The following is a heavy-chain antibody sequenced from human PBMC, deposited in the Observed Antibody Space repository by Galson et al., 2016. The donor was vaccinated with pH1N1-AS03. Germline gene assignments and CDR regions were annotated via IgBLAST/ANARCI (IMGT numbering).Heavy chain of an antibody. J-gene: IGHJ5*02. Sequence: SLRLSCAASGFTLNAYSLNWVRQTPGTGLEWISSISRTSTYIYYADSVKGRFTISRDNTKNSLFLQMDNLRVEDTAVYYCARDLNWDNAWGQGTLVTVSS. V-gene: IGHV3-21*01. CDR1: GFTLNAYS. CDR2: ISRTSTYI. CDR3: ARDLNWDNA.